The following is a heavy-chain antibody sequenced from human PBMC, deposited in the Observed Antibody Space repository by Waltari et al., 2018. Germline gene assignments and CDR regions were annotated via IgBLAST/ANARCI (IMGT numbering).Heavy chain of an antibody. CDR2: ITGTGGGPLYANSP. Sequence: VQVLESGGDLVQPGGSLRLSCVASGFAFVNSAMSWVRQTPGKGPAWVSTITGTGGGPLYANSPYYADSVKGRFTISRDNSKNTIYLQMSSLSAEDTAVYYCAKGSGMDVWGHGTTVTVSS. J-gene: IGHJ6*02. CDR1: GFAFVNSA. CDR3: AKGSGMDV. V-gene: IGHV3-23*01.